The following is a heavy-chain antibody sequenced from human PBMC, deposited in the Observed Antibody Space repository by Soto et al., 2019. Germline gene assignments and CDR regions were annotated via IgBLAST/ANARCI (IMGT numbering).Heavy chain of an antibody. CDR1: GESFSGYY. Sequence: SETLSLTCAVYGESFSGYYRSWIRQPPGKGLEWIGEINHSGSTNYNPSLKSRVTISVDTSKNQFSLKLSSVTAADTAVYYCARGLPSPPRYCSSTSCQGAFDYWGQGTLVTVSS. CDR2: INHSGST. J-gene: IGHJ4*02. V-gene: IGHV4-34*01. CDR3: ARGLPSPPRYCSSTSCQGAFDY. D-gene: IGHD2-2*01.